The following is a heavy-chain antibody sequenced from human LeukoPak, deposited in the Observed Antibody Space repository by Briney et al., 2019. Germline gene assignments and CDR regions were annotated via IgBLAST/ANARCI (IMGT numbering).Heavy chain of an antibody. J-gene: IGHJ4*02. Sequence: GGSLRLSCAASGFTFSKYDMSWVRQGPGKGPEWVSGINNSGGRTYYADSVKGRFTISRDNSKNTLYLQMNSLRAEDTAVYYCARDLMVGYCSSTSCYWGQGTLVTVSS. CDR1: GFTFSKYD. V-gene: IGHV3-23*01. D-gene: IGHD2-2*01. CDR3: ARDLMVGYCSSTSCY. CDR2: INNSGGRT.